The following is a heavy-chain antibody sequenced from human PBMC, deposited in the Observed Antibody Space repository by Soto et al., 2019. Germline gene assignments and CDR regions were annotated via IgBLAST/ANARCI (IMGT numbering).Heavy chain of an antibody. J-gene: IGHJ4*02. CDR1: GGSITGYY. D-gene: IGHD2-8*01. Sequence: SETLSLTCTVSGGSITGYYWSWIRQSAGKGLEWLGRMYSSGGTKYNPSLKSRVTMSVDTYKDQFSLKLTSVTAADTAVYYCARYCNNSDCRHLYYFDYWGLGTLVTVSS. CDR3: ARYCNNSDCRHLYYFDY. CDR2: MYSSGGT. V-gene: IGHV4-4*07.